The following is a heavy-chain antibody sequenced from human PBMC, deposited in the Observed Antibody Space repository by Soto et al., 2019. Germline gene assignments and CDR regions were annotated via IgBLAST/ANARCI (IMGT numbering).Heavy chain of an antibody. CDR2: INAGNGNT. CDR1: GYTFTSYA. CDR3: ARYGIAGALGNVNWFDP. Sequence: DSVKVSCKASGYTFTSYAMHWARKAPGQRLERMGWINAGNGNTKYSQKFQGRVTITRDTSASTAYMELSSLSSEDTAVYYCARYGIAGALGNVNWFDPWCQGTLETVSS. D-gene: IGHD6-19*01. J-gene: IGHJ5*02. V-gene: IGHV1-3*01.